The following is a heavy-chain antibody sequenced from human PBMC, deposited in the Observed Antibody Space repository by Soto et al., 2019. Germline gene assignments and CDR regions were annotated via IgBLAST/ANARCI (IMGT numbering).Heavy chain of an antibody. D-gene: IGHD2-15*01. Sequence: GASVKVSCKASGYTFTSYGISWVRQAPGQGLEWMGWISAYNGNTNYAQKLQGRVTMTTDTSTSTAYMELRSLRSDDTAVYYCARDSDDIVVVVVANPYYYYYMDVWGKGTTVTVS. J-gene: IGHJ6*03. CDR1: GYTFTSYG. V-gene: IGHV1-18*01. CDR2: ISAYNGNT. CDR3: ARDSDDIVVVVVANPYYYYYMDV.